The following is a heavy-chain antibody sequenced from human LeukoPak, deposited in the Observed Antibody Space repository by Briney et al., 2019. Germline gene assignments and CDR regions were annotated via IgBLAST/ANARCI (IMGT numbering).Heavy chain of an antibody. Sequence: HPGGSLRLSYVASGFTFSSYWMTWVRQAPGKGLEWLANIKEDGSIQYYLDSVRGRFTISRDNAKTSVYLQLNSLRADDTAVYYCARDVWTGVAVSDYWGQGTLVTVSS. D-gene: IGHD6-19*01. CDR2: IKEDGSIQ. J-gene: IGHJ4*02. CDR1: GFTFSSYW. CDR3: ARDVWTGVAVSDY. V-gene: IGHV3-7*01.